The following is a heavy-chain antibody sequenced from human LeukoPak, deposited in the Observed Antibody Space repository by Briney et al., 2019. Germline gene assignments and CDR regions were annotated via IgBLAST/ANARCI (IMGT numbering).Heavy chain of an antibody. Sequence: GGSLRLSCAAPGFTFSNYAMSWVRQAPGTGLKWVSTITDDGGRTFYADSVKGRFTISRDNSKNTLYLQMNSLRAEDTAVYYCAKDRRIVVVTAMDYWGQGTLVTVSS. CDR1: GFTFSNYA. CDR3: AKDRRIVVVTAMDY. D-gene: IGHD2-21*02. J-gene: IGHJ4*02. CDR2: ITDDGGRT. V-gene: IGHV3-23*01.